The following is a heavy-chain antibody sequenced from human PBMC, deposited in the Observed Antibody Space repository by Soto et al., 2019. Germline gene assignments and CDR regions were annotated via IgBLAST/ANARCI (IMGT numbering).Heavy chain of an antibody. Sequence: GGSLRLSCAASGFTFSSYEMNWVRQAPGKGLEWVSYISSSGSTIYYADSVKGRFTISRDNAKNSLYLQMNSLRAEDTAVYYCARDSLYDILNGTTRYYGMDVWGQGTTVTVSS. D-gene: IGHD3-9*01. J-gene: IGHJ6*02. CDR1: GFTFSSYE. V-gene: IGHV3-48*03. CDR2: ISSSGSTI. CDR3: ARDSLYDILNGTTRYYGMDV.